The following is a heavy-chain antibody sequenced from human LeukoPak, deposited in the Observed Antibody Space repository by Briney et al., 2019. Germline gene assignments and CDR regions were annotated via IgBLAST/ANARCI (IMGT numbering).Heavy chain of an antibody. J-gene: IGHJ4*02. V-gene: IGHV4-39*01. CDR2: IYYSGST. CDR1: GGSISSSSYY. Sequence: SETLSLSCTVSGGSISSSSYYWGWIRQPPGKGLEWIGSIYYSGSTYYNPSLKSRVTISVDTSKNQFSLKLSSVTAADTAVYYCARLGDSGYWGQGTLVTVSS. D-gene: IGHD3-10*01. CDR3: ARLGDSGY.